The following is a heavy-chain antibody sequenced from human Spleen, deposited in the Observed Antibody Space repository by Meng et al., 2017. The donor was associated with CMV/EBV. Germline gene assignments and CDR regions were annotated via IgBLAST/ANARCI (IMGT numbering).Heavy chain of an antibody. D-gene: IGHD3-16*02. CDR3: AHSPYDYIWGNYRRNWFDS. V-gene: IGHV2-5*02. Sequence: STRGVCVGWIRQPPGKALEWLALIYWDDDKRYSPSLKSRLTITKDTSKNQVVLTMTNMDPVDTATYYCAHSPYDYIWGNYRRNWFDSWGQGTLVTVSS. J-gene: IGHJ5*01. CDR2: IYWDDDK. CDR1: STRGVC.